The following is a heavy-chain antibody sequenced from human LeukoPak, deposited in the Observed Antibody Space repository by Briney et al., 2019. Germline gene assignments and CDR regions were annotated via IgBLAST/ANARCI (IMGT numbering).Heavy chain of an antibody. CDR1: GFTVSSNY. J-gene: IGHJ4*02. Sequence: GGSLRLSCAASGFTVSSNYMTWVRQAPGKGLEWFSVIYSGGSTYYADSVKGRLTISRDNSKNTLYLQMHSLRTEDTGVYYCARQYNYAFAYWGQGTLVTVSS. CDR2: IYSGGST. V-gene: IGHV3-66*02. CDR3: ARQYNYAFAY. D-gene: IGHD5-18*01.